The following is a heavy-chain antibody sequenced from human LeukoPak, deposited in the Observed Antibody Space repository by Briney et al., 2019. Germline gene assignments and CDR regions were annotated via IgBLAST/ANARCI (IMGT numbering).Heavy chain of an antibody. D-gene: IGHD5-18*01. CDR1: SGSISSYY. Sequence: SETLSLTCTVSSGSISSYYWSWIRQPPGKGLEWIGYIYYSGSTNYNPSLKSRVTISVDTSKNQFSLKLSSVTAADTAVYYCARRQRRGYSYGYFDYWGQGTLVTVSS. J-gene: IGHJ4*02. V-gene: IGHV4-59*08. CDR3: ARRQRRGYSYGYFDY. CDR2: IYYSGST.